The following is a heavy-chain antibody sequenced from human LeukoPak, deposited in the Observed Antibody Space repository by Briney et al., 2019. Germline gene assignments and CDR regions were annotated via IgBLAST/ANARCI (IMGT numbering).Heavy chain of an antibody. CDR2: INQGGSVR. V-gene: IGHV3-7*01. CDR1: GFSFSTSW. J-gene: IGHJ4*02. D-gene: IGHD3-3*01. CDR3: AKFLGVVTTFDY. Sequence: PGESLRLSCGASGFSFSTSWVTWVRQPPGKGLEWVASINQGGSVRHYVDSVKGRFTISRDNSKNSLSLQMSSLRAEDTAVYYCAKFLGVVTTFDYWGQGALVTVSS.